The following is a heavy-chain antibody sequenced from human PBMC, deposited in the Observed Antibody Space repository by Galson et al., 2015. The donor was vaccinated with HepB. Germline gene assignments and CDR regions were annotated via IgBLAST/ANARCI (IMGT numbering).Heavy chain of an antibody. V-gene: IGHV4-31*03. CDR1: GGSISSGGWY. J-gene: IGHJ6*02. Sequence: TLSLTCTVSGGSISSGGWYWTWIRQRPGKGLEWIGYIFYSGATFYNPSLRSRLTISVDTSKNQFSLRLSSVTATDTAVYYCAREWKEYEMGYYFGMDVWGQGITVTVSS. CDR3: AREWKEYEMGYYFGMDV. D-gene: IGHD6-6*01. CDR2: IFYSGAT.